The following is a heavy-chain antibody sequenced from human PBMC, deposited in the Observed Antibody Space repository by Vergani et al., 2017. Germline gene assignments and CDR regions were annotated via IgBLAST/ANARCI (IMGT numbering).Heavy chain of an antibody. J-gene: IGHJ6*02. V-gene: IGHV4-38-2*01. Sequence: QVQLQESGPGLVKPSETLTLTCDVSDSSIMTNPYWGWFRQSPGKGLEWIGCIHHSGDTHYNSSLKSRVSISIVSSSKFSLSLNSVSAAATAIYYCARHRGSGGFFPSSYFYGMDVWGHGTTVTVSS. CDR1: DSSIMTNPY. D-gene: IGHD3-10*01. CDR3: ARHRGSGGFFPSSYFYGMDV. CDR2: IHHSGDT.